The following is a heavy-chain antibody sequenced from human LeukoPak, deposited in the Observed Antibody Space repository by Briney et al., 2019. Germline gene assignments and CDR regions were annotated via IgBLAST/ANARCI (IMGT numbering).Heavy chain of an antibody. CDR3: ARDGYYYDSSGLYYFDY. J-gene: IGHJ4*02. CDR2: IYYSGST. D-gene: IGHD3-22*01. CDR1: GGSISSYY. V-gene: IGHV4-59*01. Sequence: PSETLSLTCTVSGGSISSYYWSWIRQTPGKGLEWIGYIYYSGSTNFNPSLKSRVTISVDTSKNQFSLKLSSVTAADTAVYYCARDGYYYDSSGLYYFDYWGQGTLVTVSS.